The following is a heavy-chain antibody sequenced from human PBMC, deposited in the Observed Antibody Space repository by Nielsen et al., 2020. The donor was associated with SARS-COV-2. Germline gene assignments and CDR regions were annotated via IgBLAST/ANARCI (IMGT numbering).Heavy chain of an antibody. CDR3: ARELSVGMATIGAFDM. D-gene: IGHD5-24*01. J-gene: IGHJ3*02. Sequence: ASVKVSCKASGYTFTGYYIHWVRQAPGQGLEWMGWINPDSGGTDYAQKFQGRVTMTRDTPISTAYMELTRLRSDDTAVYYCARELSVGMATIGAFDMWGQGTMVTVSS. V-gene: IGHV1-2*02. CDR2: INPDSGGT. CDR1: GYTFTGYY.